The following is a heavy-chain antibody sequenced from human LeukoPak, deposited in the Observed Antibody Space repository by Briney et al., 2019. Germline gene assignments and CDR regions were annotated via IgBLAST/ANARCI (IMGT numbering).Heavy chain of an antibody. CDR2: IKQDGSEK. J-gene: IGHJ3*02. Sequence: PGGSLRLSCAASKFTFNSYWMSWVRQAPGKGLEWVANIKQDGSEKYYVDSVKGRFTISRDNAKNSLYLQMNSLRAEDTAIYYCARDMVRGVKIKSAFDIWGQGTMVTVSS. V-gene: IGHV3-7*01. CDR3: ARDMVRGVKIKSAFDI. D-gene: IGHD3-10*01. CDR1: KFTFNSYW.